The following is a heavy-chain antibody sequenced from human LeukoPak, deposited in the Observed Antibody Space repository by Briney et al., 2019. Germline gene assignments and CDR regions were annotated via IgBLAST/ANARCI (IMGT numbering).Heavy chain of an antibody. D-gene: IGHD6-13*01. J-gene: IGHJ4*02. CDR1: GYTFNTYG. CDR2: ISAYNGNT. V-gene: IGHV1-18*01. Sequence: GASVKVSCKASGYTFNTYGISWVRQAPGQGLQWMGWISAYNGNTNYAQKFQGRVTITADESASTAYMELNSLRAEDTAIYYCATSTAAAGTDWGQGTLVTVSS. CDR3: ATSTAAAGTD.